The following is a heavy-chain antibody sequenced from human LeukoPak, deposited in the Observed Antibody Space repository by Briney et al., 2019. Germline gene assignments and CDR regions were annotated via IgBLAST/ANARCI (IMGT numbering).Heavy chain of an antibody. V-gene: IGHV4-34*01. CDR2: INHSGST. D-gene: IGHD4-17*01. CDR1: GGSFSGYY. CDR3: ARNLRRFYYFDY. J-gene: IGHJ4*02. Sequence: PSETLSLTCAVYGGSFSGYYWSWIRQPPGKGLEWIGEINHSGSTYYNPSLKSRVTISVDTSKNQFSLKLSSVTAADTAVYYCARNLRRFYYFDYWGQGTLVTVSS.